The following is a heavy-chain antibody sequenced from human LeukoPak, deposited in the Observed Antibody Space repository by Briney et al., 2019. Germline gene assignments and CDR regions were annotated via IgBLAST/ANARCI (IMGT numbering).Heavy chain of an antibody. J-gene: IGHJ4*02. CDR3: ARDLVGAIPY. D-gene: IGHD1-26*01. CDR1: GGPFSGYY. Sequence: PSETLSLTCAVYGGPFSGYYWSWIRQPPGKGLEWIGSIYHSGSTYYNPSLKSRVTISVDTSKNQFSLKLSSVTAADTAVYYCARDLVGAIPYWGQGTLVTVSS. V-gene: IGHV4-34*01. CDR2: IYHSGST.